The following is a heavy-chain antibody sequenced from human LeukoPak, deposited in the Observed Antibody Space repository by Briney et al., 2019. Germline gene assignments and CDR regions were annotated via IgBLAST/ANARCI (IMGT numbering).Heavy chain of an antibody. J-gene: IGHJ3*02. CDR1: GGSISTGDYH. CDR2: TYYSGST. CDR3: TRSTNLEAFDI. Sequence: SETLSLTCTVSGGSISTGDYHWSWIRQHPGKGLEWIGDTYYSGSTYYNPSLKSRVTISVDVSKNQCSLKLSSVTTADTAVYYCTRSTNLEAFDIWGQGTMVTVSS. D-gene: IGHD2-8*01. V-gene: IGHV4-31*03.